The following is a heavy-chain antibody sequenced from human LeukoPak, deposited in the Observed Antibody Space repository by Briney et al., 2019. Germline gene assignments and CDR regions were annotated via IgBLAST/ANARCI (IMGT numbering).Heavy chain of an antibody. Sequence: ASVKVSCKASGGTFSSYAISWVRQAPGQGLEWMGRIIPILGIANYAQKFQGRVTITADKSTSTAYMELSSLRSEDTAVYYCARDIGPTHIDYWGQGTLVTVSS. CDR2: IIPILGIA. D-gene: IGHD1-26*01. CDR1: GGTFSSYA. CDR3: ARDIGPTHIDY. V-gene: IGHV1-69*04. J-gene: IGHJ4*02.